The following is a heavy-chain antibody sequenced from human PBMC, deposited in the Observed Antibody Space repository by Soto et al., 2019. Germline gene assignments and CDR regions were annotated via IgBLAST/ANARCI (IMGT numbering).Heavy chain of an antibody. V-gene: IGHV3-30-3*01. CDR1: GFTFSSYA. CDR3: ASSTIFGVVSCMDV. CDR2: ISYDGSNK. J-gene: IGHJ6*02. Sequence: HPVGSLRLSCAASGFTFSSYAMHWVRQAPGKGLEWVAVISYDGSNKYYADSVKGRFTISRDNSKNTLYLQMNSLRAEDTAVYYCASSTIFGVVSCMDVWGQGTTVTVSS. D-gene: IGHD3-3*01.